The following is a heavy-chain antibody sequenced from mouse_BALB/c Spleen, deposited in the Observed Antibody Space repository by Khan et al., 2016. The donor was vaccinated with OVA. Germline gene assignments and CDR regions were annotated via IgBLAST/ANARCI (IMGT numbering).Heavy chain of an antibody. D-gene: IGHD2-10*02. Sequence: EVELVESGGGLVQPGGSLKLSCAASGFTFSSYGMSWVRQTPDKRLELVATINSNGGSTYYPESVKGRFTISRDNAKNTMYLQMSSLKSEDTATYYCAGMGRTRNWGQGTTLTVSS. CDR1: GFTFSSYG. J-gene: IGHJ2*01. CDR3: AGMGRTRN. V-gene: IGHV5-6-3*01. CDR2: INSNGGST.